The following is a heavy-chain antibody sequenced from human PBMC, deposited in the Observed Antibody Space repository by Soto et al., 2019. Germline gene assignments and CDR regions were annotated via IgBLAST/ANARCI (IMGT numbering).Heavy chain of an antibody. J-gene: IGHJ5*02. D-gene: IGHD3-22*01. CDR2: IYSSGST. CDR3: ARKSYYDPYHFAP. V-gene: IGHV4-59*01. CDR1: GGSISNYY. Sequence: SETLSLTCTVSGGSISNYYWSWIRQPPGKGLEWIGYIYSSGSTNYNPSLKSRVTISADTSKNQVSLKLTSVTAADTAVYYCARKSYYDPYHFAPWGQGTLVTVSS.